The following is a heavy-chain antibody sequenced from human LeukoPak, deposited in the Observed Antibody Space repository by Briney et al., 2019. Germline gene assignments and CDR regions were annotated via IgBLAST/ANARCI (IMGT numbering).Heavy chain of an antibody. Sequence: ASVKVSCKASGGTFSSYAISWVRQAPGQGLEWMGGIIPIFGTANYAQKFQGRVTITADESTSTAYMELSSLRSDDTAVYHCARRRVYYDFWSGYFMGYNWFDPWGQGTLVTVSS. CDR3: ARRRVYYDFWSGYFMGYNWFDP. D-gene: IGHD3-3*01. J-gene: IGHJ5*02. CDR1: GGTFSSYA. CDR2: IIPIFGTA. V-gene: IGHV1-69*13.